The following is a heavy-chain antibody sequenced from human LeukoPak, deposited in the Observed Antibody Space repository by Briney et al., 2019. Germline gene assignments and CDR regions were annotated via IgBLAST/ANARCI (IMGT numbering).Heavy chain of an antibody. V-gene: IGHV4-34*01. CDR3: ARGSAYGSGSYNTSGYYFDY. J-gene: IGHJ4*02. D-gene: IGHD3-10*01. CDR2: INHSGST. Sequence: SSETLSLTCAVYGGSFSGYYWSWIRQPPGKGLEWIGEINHSGSTNYNPSLKSRVTISVDTSKNQFSLKLSSVTAADTAVYYCARGSAYGSGSYNTSGYYFDYWGQGTLVTVSS. CDR1: GGSFSGYY.